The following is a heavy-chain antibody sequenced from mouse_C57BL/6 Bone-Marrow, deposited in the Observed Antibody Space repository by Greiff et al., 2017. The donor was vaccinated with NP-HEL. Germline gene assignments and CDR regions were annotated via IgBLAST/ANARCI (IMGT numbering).Heavy chain of an antibody. J-gene: IGHJ4*01. CDR3: ARGRREVYYSNYDYAMDY. V-gene: IGHV1-26*01. CDR1: GYTFTDYY. CDR2: INPNNGGT. D-gene: IGHD2-5*01. Sequence: EVQLQQSGPELVKPGASVKISCKASGYTFTDYYMNWVKQSHGKSLEWIGDINPNNGGTSYNQKFKGKATLTVDKSSSTAYMELRSLTSEDSAVYYCARGRREVYYSNYDYAMDYWGQGTSVTVSS.